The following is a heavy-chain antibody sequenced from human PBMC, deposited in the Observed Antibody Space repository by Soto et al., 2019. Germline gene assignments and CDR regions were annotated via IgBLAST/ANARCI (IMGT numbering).Heavy chain of an antibody. CDR2: INTNGVNT. CDR1: GFTFSGYS. CDR3: ARGSVEDSSGWATYFDY. J-gene: IGHJ4*02. Sequence: EVQLVESGGGLVQPGGSLRLSCAAFGFTFSGYSMFWVRQAPGKGLEYVSAINTNGVNTFYAKSVKGRFTISRDNSKNTMYLQMGSLRAEDMAVYYCARGSVEDSSGWATYFDYWGQGTLVTVSS. D-gene: IGHD6-19*01. V-gene: IGHV3-64*01.